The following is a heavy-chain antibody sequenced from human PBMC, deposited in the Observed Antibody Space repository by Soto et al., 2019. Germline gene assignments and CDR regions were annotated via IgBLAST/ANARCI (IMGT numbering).Heavy chain of an antibody. D-gene: IGHD6-19*01. CDR1: GGAISSYE. CDR2: IYYSGST. Sequence: XTLSLTCTVSGGAISSYEWGWIRQPPGKGLELIGYIYYSGSTNYNPSLKSRVTISVETSKNQFALKMSSVTSAHTAVYYCARGNWLAIFWGQGTLGTVSS. V-gene: IGHV4-59*01. J-gene: IGHJ4*02. CDR3: ARGNWLAIF.